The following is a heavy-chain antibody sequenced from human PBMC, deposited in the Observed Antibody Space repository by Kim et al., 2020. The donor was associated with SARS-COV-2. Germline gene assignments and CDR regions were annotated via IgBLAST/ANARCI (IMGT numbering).Heavy chain of an antibody. CDR2: INGGNGNT. D-gene: IGHD3-10*01. J-gene: IGHJ5*02. CDR3: AREGSGSYNWLDP. CDR1: GYTFDIYA. V-gene: IGHV1-3*01. Sequence: ASVKVSCKASGYTFDIYALYWVRQAPGQRFEWMGWINGGNGNTRYSQNFQGRVTITRDTSATTAYMELSSLTFKDTAVYYCAREGSGSYNWLDPWGQGTLVTVSS.